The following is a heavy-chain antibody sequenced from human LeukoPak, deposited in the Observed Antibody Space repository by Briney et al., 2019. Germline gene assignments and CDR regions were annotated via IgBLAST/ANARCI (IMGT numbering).Heavy chain of an antibody. CDR1: GFTFSTYG. CDR3: AKSCSGGSCFPDS. CDR2: IRYDGSNK. D-gene: IGHD2-15*01. V-gene: IGHV3-30*02. Sequence: PGGSLRLSCAASGFTFSTYGMHWFRQTPGKGLEWVAFIRYDGSNKVYVDSVKGRFTISRDNSKNTLYLQMDSLRAEDTAVYYCAKSCSGGSCFPDSWGQGTLVTVSS. J-gene: IGHJ4*02.